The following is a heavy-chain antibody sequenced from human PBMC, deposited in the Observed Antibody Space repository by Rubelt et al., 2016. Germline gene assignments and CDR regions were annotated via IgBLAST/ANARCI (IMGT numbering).Heavy chain of an antibody. CDR1: GYTFTSYA. CDR2: INAGNGNT. V-gene: IGHV1-3*01. Sequence: QVQLVQSGVEVKKPGASVKVSCKASGYTFTSYAMHWVRQAPGQRLEWMGWINAGNGNTKYSQKFQGRVTSTSDTSASTAYMELISLRSEDTAVYYCARDIYSGSYYGYWGQGTLVTVSS. D-gene: IGHD1-26*01. CDR3: ARDIYSGSYYGY. J-gene: IGHJ4*02.